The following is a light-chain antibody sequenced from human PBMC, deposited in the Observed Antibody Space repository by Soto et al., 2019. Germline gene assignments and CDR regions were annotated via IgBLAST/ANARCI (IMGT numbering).Light chain of an antibody. Sequence: QSALTQPRSVSGSPGQSVSISCAGTSSDFGGYKYVSWYQQHPGKAPKLMIFDVSERPSGVPDRFSGSKSGNTASLTISGLRAEDEADYFCCSYVGSWVFGGGTKLTVL. V-gene: IGLV2-11*01. J-gene: IGLJ3*02. CDR3: CSYVGSWV. CDR1: SSDFGGYKY. CDR2: DVS.